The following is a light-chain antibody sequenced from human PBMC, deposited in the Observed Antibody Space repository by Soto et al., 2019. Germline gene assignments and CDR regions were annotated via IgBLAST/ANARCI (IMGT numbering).Light chain of an antibody. CDR1: QSISSW. J-gene: IGKJ1*01. CDR2: HAS. V-gene: IGKV1-5*01. Sequence: IQLTQSPSSLSASVGDRVTITFRASQSISSWLAWYQQKPGKAPKLLIYHASSLESGVPSRFSGSGSGTEFTLTISSLQPDDFATYYCQHYNSDSTFGQGTKVDIK. CDR3: QHYNSDST.